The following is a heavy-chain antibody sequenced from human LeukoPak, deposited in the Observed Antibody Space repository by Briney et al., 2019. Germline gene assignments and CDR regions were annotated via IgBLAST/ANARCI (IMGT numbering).Heavy chain of an antibody. CDR2: ISGSGGST. Sequence: GGSLRLSCAASGFTFSSYAMSWVRRAPGKGLEWVSAISGSGGSTYYADSVKGRFTISRDNSKNTPYLQMNSLRAEDTAVYYCAKGLTIFGVALNWFDPWGQGTLVTVSS. CDR1: GFTFSSYA. D-gene: IGHD3-3*01. J-gene: IGHJ5*02. CDR3: AKGLTIFGVALNWFDP. V-gene: IGHV3-23*01.